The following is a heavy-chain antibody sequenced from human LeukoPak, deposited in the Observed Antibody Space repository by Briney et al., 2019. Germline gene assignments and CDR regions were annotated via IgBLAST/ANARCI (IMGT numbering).Heavy chain of an antibody. CDR3: ARVVASLRGYSP. CDR1: GGSISSYY. CDR2: IYYSGST. V-gene: IGHV4-59*01. Sequence: PSETLSPTCTVSGGSISSYYWSWIRQPPGKGLEWIGYIYYSGSTNYNPSLKSRVTISVDTSKNQFSLKLSSVTAADTAVYYCARVVASLRGYSPWGQGTLVTVSS. D-gene: IGHD5-18*01. J-gene: IGHJ5*02.